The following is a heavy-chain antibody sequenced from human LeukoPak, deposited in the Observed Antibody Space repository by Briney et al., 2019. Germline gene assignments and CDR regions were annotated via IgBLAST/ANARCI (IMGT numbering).Heavy chain of an antibody. Sequence: SETLSLTCTVSGGSISSYYWNGIRQPPGKGLEWIGYIYYSGNTNYNPSLKSRVTISVDTSKNQFSLKLSSVTAADTAVYYCAGDTYAIDYWGQGARVTVSS. V-gene: IGHV4-59*01. D-gene: IGHD3-16*01. J-gene: IGHJ4*02. CDR2: IYYSGNT. CDR1: GGSISSYY. CDR3: AGDTYAIDY.